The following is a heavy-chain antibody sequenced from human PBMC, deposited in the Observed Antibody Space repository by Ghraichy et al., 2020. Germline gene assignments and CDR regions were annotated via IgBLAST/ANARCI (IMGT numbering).Heavy chain of an antibody. CDR1: GFTFSSYA. V-gene: IGHV3-23*01. J-gene: IGHJ4*02. CDR2: ISGSGGST. D-gene: IGHD5-18*01. CDR3: AKDRGAKQLWLEGFDY. Sequence: GGSLRLSCAASGFTFSSYAMSWVRQAPGKGLEWVSAISGSGGSTYYADSVKGRFTISRDNSKNTLYLQMNSLRAEDTAVYYCAKDRGAKQLWLEGFDYWGQGTLVTVSS.